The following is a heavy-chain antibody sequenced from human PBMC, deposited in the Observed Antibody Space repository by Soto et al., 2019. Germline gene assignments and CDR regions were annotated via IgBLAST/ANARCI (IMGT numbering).Heavy chain of an antibody. CDR3: ARAPVDTAMFAVLDY. CDR1: GGTFSSYT. V-gene: IGHV1-69*02. D-gene: IGHD5-18*01. J-gene: IGHJ4*02. CDR2: IIPILGIA. Sequence: SVKVSCKASGGTFSSYTSRWVRQAPGQGLEWMGRIIPILGIANYAQKFQGRVTITADKSTSTAYMELSSLRSEDTAVYYCARAPVDTAMFAVLDYWGQGTLVTVSS.